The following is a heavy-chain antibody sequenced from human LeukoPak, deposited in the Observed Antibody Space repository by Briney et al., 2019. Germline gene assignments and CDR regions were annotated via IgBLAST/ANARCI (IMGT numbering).Heavy chain of an antibody. J-gene: IGHJ4*02. CDR1: GYTFTNFY. CDR3: VTSFDYSDFY. Sequence: ASVKVSCKASGYTFTNFYIHWVRQAPGQGLEWMERINPNTGGTNYAQKFQDRVTVTRDTSISTAYLGLSSLTSGDTAVYHCVTSFDYSDFYWGQGTLVTVS. D-gene: IGHD4-11*01. V-gene: IGHV1-2*06. CDR2: INPNTGGT.